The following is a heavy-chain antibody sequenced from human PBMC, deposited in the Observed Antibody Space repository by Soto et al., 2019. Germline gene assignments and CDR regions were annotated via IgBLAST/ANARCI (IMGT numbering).Heavy chain of an antibody. V-gene: IGHV3-23*01. J-gene: IGHJ4*02. CDR2: IWGSGGTT. Sequence: GGSLRLSCAASGFTFSGYAMSWVRQAPGKGLEWVSGIWGSGGTTYYADSVKGRFTISRDNSKNTLYLQMNSLRADDTAVYYCAKAPGSGWLFDYWGQGTLVTVSS. CDR3: AKAPGSGWLFDY. D-gene: IGHD6-19*01. CDR1: GFTFSGYA.